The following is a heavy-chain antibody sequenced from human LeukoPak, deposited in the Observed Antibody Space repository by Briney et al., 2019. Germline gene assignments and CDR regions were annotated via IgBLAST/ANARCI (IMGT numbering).Heavy chain of an antibody. CDR1: GGSFSGYF. D-gene: IGHD3-9*01. Sequence: SETLSLTCAVYGGSFSGYFWTWIRQPPGKGLEWIGEIDHTGITSYNPSHKSRVTISVDTSKNQFSLKLSSVTAADTAVYYCARELSDYDILTGYLYYFDYWGQGTLVTVSS. V-gene: IGHV4-34*01. J-gene: IGHJ4*02. CDR3: ARELSDYDILTGYLYYFDY. CDR2: IDHTGIT.